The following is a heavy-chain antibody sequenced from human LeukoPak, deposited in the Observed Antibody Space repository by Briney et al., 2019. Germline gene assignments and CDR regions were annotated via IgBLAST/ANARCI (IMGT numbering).Heavy chain of an antibody. D-gene: IGHD3-3*01. J-gene: IGHJ4*02. V-gene: IGHV4-34*01. CDR1: GFTFSSYW. Sequence: GSLRLSCAASGFTFSSYWLSWIRQPPGKGLEWIGEINHSGSTNYNPSLKSRVTISVDTSKNQFSLKLSSVTAADTAVYYCARLGWGPHYDFWSGYQPYYFDYWGQGTLVTVSS. CDR2: INHSGST. CDR3: ARLGWGPHYDFWSGYQPYYFDY.